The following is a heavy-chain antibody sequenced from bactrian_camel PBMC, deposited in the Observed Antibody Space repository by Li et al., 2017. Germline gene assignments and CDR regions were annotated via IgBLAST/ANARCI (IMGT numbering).Heavy chain of an antibody. CDR1: GYTSFIDC. J-gene: IGHJ4*01. Sequence: HVQLVESGGGSVQAGGSLKLSCTYSGYTSFIDCMAWFRQAPGKEREPVASVSPGGDASYADFVKGRFTIEKRQEKNTLYLRMDSLKPEDTAVYYCAADPCPSGNKKDNSYLWWGQGTQVTVS. CDR3: AADPCPSGNKKDNSYLW. V-gene: IGHV3S55*01. CDR2: VSPGGDA. D-gene: IGHD1*01.